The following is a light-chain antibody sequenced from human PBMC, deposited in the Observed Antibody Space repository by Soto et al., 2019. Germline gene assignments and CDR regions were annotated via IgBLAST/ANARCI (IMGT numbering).Light chain of an antibody. J-gene: IGLJ2*01. Sequence: QSVLTQPPSASGSPGQAVTISCTGTSSDVGAYGYVSWYQQYPGKAPKLIIYEVSTRPSGVPDRFSGSKSGNMASLTVSGLQAEDEADYYCTSYGGNNNVVFGGGTKLTVL. V-gene: IGLV2-8*01. CDR2: EVS. CDR1: SSDVGAYGY. CDR3: TSYGGNNNVV.